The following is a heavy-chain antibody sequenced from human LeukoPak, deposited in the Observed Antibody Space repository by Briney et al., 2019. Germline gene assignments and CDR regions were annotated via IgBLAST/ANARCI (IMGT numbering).Heavy chain of an antibody. Sequence: SETLSLTCAVYGGSFSTYYWSWIRQPPGKGLEWIGEINHSGSTNYNPSLKSRVTISVDTSKNQFSPKLSSVTAADTAVYYCARKRCSSTSCHGYYYYYMDVWGKGTTVTVSS. CDR1: GGSFSTYY. D-gene: IGHD2-2*01. CDR2: INHSGST. J-gene: IGHJ6*03. CDR3: ARKRCSSTSCHGYYYYYMDV. V-gene: IGHV4-34*01.